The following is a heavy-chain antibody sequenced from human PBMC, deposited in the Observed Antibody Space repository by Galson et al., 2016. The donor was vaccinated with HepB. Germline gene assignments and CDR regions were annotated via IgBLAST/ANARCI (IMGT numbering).Heavy chain of an antibody. V-gene: IGHV1-46*01. Sequence: SVKVSCKASGYTFTYYYMHWVRQAPGQGLEWMGIIKPNGGSTTYAQNFQGRLTMTRDTSTSTVYMELSSLRSDETAVYYCARGDYDILTAYYGSAGYWGQGTLITVSS. J-gene: IGHJ4*02. CDR1: GYTFTYYY. CDR3: ARGDYDILTAYYGSAGY. CDR2: IKPNGGST. D-gene: IGHD3-9*01.